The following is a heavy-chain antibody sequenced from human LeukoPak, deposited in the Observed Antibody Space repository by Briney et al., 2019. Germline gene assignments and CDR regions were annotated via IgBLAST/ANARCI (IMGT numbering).Heavy chain of an antibody. V-gene: IGHV4-39*07. Sequence: SETLSLTCTVSGGSISSSSYYWGWIRQPPGKGLEWIGSIYYSGSTYHNPSLKSRVTISVDTSKNQFSLKLSSVTAADTAVYYCARDSPPWTGSYYDYFDCWGQGTLVTVSS. CDR2: IYYSGST. CDR3: ARDSPPWTGSYYDYFDC. D-gene: IGHD3-10*01. CDR1: GGSISSSSYY. J-gene: IGHJ4*02.